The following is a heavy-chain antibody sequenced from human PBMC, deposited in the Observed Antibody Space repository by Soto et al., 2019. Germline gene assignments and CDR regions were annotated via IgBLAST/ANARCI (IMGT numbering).Heavy chain of an antibody. Sequence: QITLKESGPTLVKPTQTLTLTCTFSGFSLSTSGVGVGWIRQPPGKALEWLALIYWDDDKRYCPSLKSRLTITTDTSKNPVVLTMTTMAPVDTARFYCSHRLSTYYYDSTFDPLGQVTLVTVS. CDR1: GFSLSTSGVG. CDR3: SHRLSTYYYDSTFDP. V-gene: IGHV2-5*02. J-gene: IGHJ5*02. CDR2: IYWDDDK. D-gene: IGHD3-22*01.